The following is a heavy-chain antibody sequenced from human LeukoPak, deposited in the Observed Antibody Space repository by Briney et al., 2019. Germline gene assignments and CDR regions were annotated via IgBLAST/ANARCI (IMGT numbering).Heavy chain of an antibody. CDR2: INPNSGGT. J-gene: IGHJ4*02. Sequence: ASVKVSCTASGYTFTGYYMHWVRQAPGQGLEWMGRINPNSGGTNYAQKFQGRVTMTRDTSISTAYMELSRLRSDDTAVYYCARGEGYSYGYGLFDYWGQGTLVTVSS. D-gene: IGHD5-18*01. V-gene: IGHV1-2*06. CDR3: ARGEGYSYGYGLFDY. CDR1: GYTFTGYY.